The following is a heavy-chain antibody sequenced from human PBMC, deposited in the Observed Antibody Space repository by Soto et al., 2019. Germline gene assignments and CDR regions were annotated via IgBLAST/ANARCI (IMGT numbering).Heavy chain of an antibody. J-gene: IGHJ4*02. Sequence: PGGSLRLSCAASGFTFASYGMSWVRQAPGMGLEWVSAISDIGGRTIYLDSVKGRFTISRDNYKNTLYMEMNSLRVEDTAVYYCVKTTWSKVIGYVYFESWGQRALVTVSS. D-gene: IGHD2-2*03. CDR3: VKTTWSKVIGYVYFES. CDR2: ISDIGGRT. V-gene: IGHV3-23*01. CDR1: GFTFASYG.